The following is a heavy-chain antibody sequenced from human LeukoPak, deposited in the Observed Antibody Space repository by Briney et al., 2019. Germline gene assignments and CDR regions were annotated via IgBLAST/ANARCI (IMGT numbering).Heavy chain of an antibody. D-gene: IGHD5-24*01. CDR2: IYPGDSDT. CDR3: ARKGRDGYNYFDY. V-gene: IGHV5-51*01. J-gene: IGHJ4*02. Sequence: GESLKISCKGSGYSFTNYWIGWVRQMPGKGLEWIGIIYPGDSDTRYRPSFQGQVTISADKSISTAYLQWSRLKASDTAMYYCARKGRDGYNYFDYWGQGTLVTVPS. CDR1: GYSFTNYW.